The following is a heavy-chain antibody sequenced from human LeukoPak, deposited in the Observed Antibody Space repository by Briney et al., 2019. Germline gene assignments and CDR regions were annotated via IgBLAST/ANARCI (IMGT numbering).Heavy chain of an antibody. CDR3: VQFELDY. CDR1: EYTFTGYY. V-gene: IGHV1-2*02. J-gene: IGHJ4*02. CDR2: INPNSGDT. D-gene: IGHD1-7*01. Sequence: GASVKVSCKASEYTFTGYYMHWVRQAPGQGLEWMGWINPNSGDTNYAQKFQGRVTMTRDTSISAAYMGLSRLRSDDTAVYYCVQFELDYWGQGTLVTVSS.